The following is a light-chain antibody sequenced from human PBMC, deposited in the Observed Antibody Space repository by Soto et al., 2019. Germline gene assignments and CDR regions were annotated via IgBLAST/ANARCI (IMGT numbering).Light chain of an antibody. CDR3: QQYETFSGT. CDR1: QSISSW. Sequence: EIKMTQSPSTLSAYIIDRVTITCRASQSISSWLAWYQQKPWEAPKLLIYDASALPRGVPSRFSGSGSGTKFTLTIASLQPDDFATYYCQQYETFSGTFGPGTKVDIK. CDR2: DAS. V-gene: IGKV1-5*01. J-gene: IGKJ1*01.